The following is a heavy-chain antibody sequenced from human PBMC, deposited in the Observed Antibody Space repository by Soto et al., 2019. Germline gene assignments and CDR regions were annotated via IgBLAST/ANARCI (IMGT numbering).Heavy chain of an antibody. V-gene: IGHV4-31*03. J-gene: IGHJ5*02. CDR1: GGSISRGGYS. CDR3: AREGIAAAGTFDP. Sequence: QVQLQESGPGLVKPSQTLSLTCTVSGGSISRGGYSWSWIRQHPGKGLEWIGYIYYSGSTSYNPSLTSRVTISVDTSKNQFALKLSSVTAADTAVYYCAREGIAAAGTFDPWGQGTLVTVSS. CDR2: IYYSGST. D-gene: IGHD6-13*01.